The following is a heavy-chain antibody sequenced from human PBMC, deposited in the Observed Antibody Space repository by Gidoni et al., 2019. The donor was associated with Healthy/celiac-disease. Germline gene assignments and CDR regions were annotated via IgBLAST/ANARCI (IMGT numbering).Heavy chain of an antibody. CDR3: ARGSLSGLFADY. CDR1: GGSISSGGYS. D-gene: IGHD2-21*01. J-gene: IGHJ4*02. Sequence: QLQLPESGSGLVKPSQPLSLTCAVSGGSISSGGYSWSWIRQPPGKGLEWIGYIYHSGSTYYNPSLKSRVTISVDRSKNQFSLKLSSVTAADTAVYYCARGSLSGLFADYWGQGTLVTVSS. CDR2: IYHSGST. V-gene: IGHV4-30-2*01.